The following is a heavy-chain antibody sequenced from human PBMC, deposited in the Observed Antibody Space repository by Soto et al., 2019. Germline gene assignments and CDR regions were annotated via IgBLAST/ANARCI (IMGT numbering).Heavy chain of an antibody. V-gene: IGHV3-74*01. D-gene: IGHD3-16*01. CDR2: INSDGSSA. Sequence: EVPLVESGGGLIQPGGSLRLSCAASGFTFSNYWMHWVRQAPGKGLVWVSRINSDGSSATYADSVKGRFTISRDNAKNTLYMEMNSLRAEDTAVYYCARGARGLYFDYWGQGALVTVSS. CDR1: GFTFSNYW. J-gene: IGHJ4*01. CDR3: ARGARGLYFDY.